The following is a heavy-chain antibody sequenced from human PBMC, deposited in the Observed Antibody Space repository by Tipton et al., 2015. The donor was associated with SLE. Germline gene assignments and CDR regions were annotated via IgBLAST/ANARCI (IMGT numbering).Heavy chain of an antibody. CDR2: ISSVGNAI. Sequence: SLRLSCASSGFTFSNYEMNWVRQAPGKELEWVAYISSVGNAIYYADSVRGRFTISRDNARNVVFLQMNSLRGEDAALYYCARGPALDSTGYYMDVWGKGTAVIVSS. J-gene: IGHJ6*03. V-gene: IGHV3-48*03. CDR3: ARGPALDSTGYYMDV. CDR1: GFTFSNYE. D-gene: IGHD3-9*01.